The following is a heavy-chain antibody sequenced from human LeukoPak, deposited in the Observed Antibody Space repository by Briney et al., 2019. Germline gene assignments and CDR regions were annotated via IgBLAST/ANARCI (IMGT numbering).Heavy chain of an antibody. Sequence: ASVKVSCKASGYTFTSYAMHWVRQAPGQRLEWMGWINAGNGNTKYSQKFQGRVTITRDTSASTAYMELSSLRSEDTAVYYCAILEGFGEFPYYFDYWGQGTLVTVSS. CDR3: AILEGFGEFPYYFDY. J-gene: IGHJ4*02. V-gene: IGHV1-3*01. CDR1: GYTFTSYA. D-gene: IGHD3-10*01. CDR2: INAGNGNT.